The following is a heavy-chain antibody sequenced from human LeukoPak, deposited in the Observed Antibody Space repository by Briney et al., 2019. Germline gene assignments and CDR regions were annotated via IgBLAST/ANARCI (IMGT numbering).Heavy chain of an antibody. CDR2: IIPIFGTA. J-gene: IGHJ5*02. CDR3: ARVPRLAAAGTGWFDP. D-gene: IGHD6-13*01. V-gene: IGHV1-69*01. CDR1: GGTFSSYA. Sequence: ASVKVSCKASGGTFSSYAISWVRQAPGQGLEWMGGIIPIFGTANYAQKFQGRVTITADESTSTAYMELSSLRSEDTAVYYCARVPRLAAAGTGWFDPWGQGTLVIVSS.